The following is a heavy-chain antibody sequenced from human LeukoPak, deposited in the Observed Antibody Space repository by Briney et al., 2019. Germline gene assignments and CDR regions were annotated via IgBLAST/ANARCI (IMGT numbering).Heavy chain of an antibody. CDR3: ARIRDGYNDACDI. CDR2: ISVYNGNT. D-gene: IGHD5-24*01. Sequence: LRASVKVSCKASGYTFTNYGISWVRQAPGQGLEWMGWISVYNGNTNYAQNFQGRLTMTRDTSTTTVYMELSGLRSEDTAIYYCARIRDGYNDACDIWGEGTVVTVPS. V-gene: IGHV1-18*01. CDR1: GYTFTNYG. J-gene: IGHJ3*02.